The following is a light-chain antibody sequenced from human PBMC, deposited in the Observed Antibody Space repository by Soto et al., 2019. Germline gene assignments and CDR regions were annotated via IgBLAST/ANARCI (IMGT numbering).Light chain of an antibody. J-gene: IGKJ4*01. Sequence: DIVMTQSPDSLAVSLGERATINCKSSQSVLYSSNNKSYLAWFQQKPVQPPKLLIYWASNRESGVPDRFSGSGSGTDFTLSISSLQAGDVAVYYCQQYYSTPLTFGGGTKVEIK. CDR2: WAS. CDR3: QQYYSTPLT. CDR1: QSVLYSSNNKSY. V-gene: IGKV4-1*01.